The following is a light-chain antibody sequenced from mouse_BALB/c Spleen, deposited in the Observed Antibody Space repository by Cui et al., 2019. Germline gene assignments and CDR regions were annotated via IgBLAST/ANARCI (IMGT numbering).Light chain of an antibody. V-gene: IGKV4-68*01. CDR3: QQWSSNPLT. Sequence: QIVLTQSPALMSASLGEKVTMTCSASSSVSYMYWYQQKPRSSPKPWIYLTSNLASGVTARFSGSGSGTSYSLTISSMEAEDAATYYCQQWSSNPLTFGAGTKLELK. CDR2: LTS. CDR1: SSVSY. J-gene: IGKJ5*01.